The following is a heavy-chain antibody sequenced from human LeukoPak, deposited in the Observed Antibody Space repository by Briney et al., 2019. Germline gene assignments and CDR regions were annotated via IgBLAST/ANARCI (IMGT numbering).Heavy chain of an antibody. D-gene: IGHD3-3*01. CDR3: AREPFWSGYYSNLHFDY. CDR1: GFTFSSYS. J-gene: IGHJ4*02. Sequence: GGSLRLSCAASGFTFSSYSMNWVRQAPGKGLEWVSYISSSSSTIYYADSVKGRFTISRDNAKNSLYLQMNSLRAEDTAVYYCAREPFWSGYYSNLHFDYWGQGTLVTVSS. V-gene: IGHV3-48*04. CDR2: ISSSSSTI.